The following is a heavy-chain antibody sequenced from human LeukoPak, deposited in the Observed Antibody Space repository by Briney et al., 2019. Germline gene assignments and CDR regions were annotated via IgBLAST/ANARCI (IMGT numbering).Heavy chain of an antibody. Sequence: GGSLRLSCAASGFTFSSYEMNWVRQAPGKGLEWVSYISSSGSTTYYADSVKGRFTISRDNAKNSLYLQMNSLRAEDTAVYFCAELGITMIGGVWGKGTTVTISS. V-gene: IGHV3-48*03. CDR2: ISSSGSTT. CDR1: GFTFSSYE. J-gene: IGHJ6*04. CDR3: AELGITMIGGV. D-gene: IGHD3-10*02.